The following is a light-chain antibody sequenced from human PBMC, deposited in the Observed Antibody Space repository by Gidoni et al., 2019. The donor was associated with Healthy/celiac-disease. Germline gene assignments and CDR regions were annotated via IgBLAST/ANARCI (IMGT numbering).Light chain of an antibody. CDR1: QSVSSSY. V-gene: IGKV3-20*01. CDR2: GAS. CDR3: QQYGSSLMYT. J-gene: IGKJ2*01. Sequence: EIVLTQSPATLSLSPGERATLSCRASQSVSSSYLACYQQQPGQAPRLLIYGASSRATGIPDWFSGSWSGTDFPLTISILEPEDFAFYYCQQYGSSLMYTFGQGTKLEIK.